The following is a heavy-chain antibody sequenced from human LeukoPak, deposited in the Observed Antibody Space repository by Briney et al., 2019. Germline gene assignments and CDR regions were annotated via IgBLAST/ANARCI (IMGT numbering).Heavy chain of an antibody. D-gene: IGHD3-3*01. Sequence: PSETLSLTCAVYGGSFSGYYWSWIRQPPGKGLEWIGEINHSGSTNYNPSLKSRVTISVDTSKNQFSLKLSSVTAADTAVYYCARGSAANFWSGYLFDYWGQGTLVTVSS. J-gene: IGHJ4*02. CDR3: ARGSAANFWSGYLFDY. CDR1: GGSFSGYY. CDR2: INHSGST. V-gene: IGHV4-34*01.